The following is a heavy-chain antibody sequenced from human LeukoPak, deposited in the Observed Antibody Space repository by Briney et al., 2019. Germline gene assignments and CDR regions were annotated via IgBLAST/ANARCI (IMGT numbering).Heavy chain of an antibody. CDR1: GFTFSSYW. Sequence: GGSLRLSCATSGFTFSSYWMSWVRQAPGKGLEWVANIKQDGSEKYYVDSVKGRFTISRDNAKSSLHLQMNSLRAEDTAVYYCASTDCSGGSCYLPFDYWGQGTLVTVSS. CDR3: ASTDCSGGSCYLPFDY. V-gene: IGHV3-7*02. CDR2: IKQDGSEK. D-gene: IGHD2-15*01. J-gene: IGHJ4*02.